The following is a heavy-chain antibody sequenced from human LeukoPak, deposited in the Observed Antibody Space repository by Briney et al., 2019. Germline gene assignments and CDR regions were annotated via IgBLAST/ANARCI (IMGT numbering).Heavy chain of an antibody. J-gene: IGHJ4*02. CDR1: GFTFSSYG. CDR2: IRYDGTNK. CDR3: AKDRRAAMVTFFDY. Sequence: QPGGSLRLSCAASGFTFSSYGMHWVRQAPGEGLEWVTFIRYDGTNKYYADSVKGRFTISRDSSKNTLYLQMNSLGAEDTAVYYCAKDRRAAMVTFFDYWGQGTLVTVSS. D-gene: IGHD5-18*01. V-gene: IGHV3-30*02.